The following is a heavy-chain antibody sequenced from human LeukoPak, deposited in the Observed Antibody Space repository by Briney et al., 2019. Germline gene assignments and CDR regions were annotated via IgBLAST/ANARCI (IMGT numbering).Heavy chain of an antibody. CDR3: ARVGSWDAFDI. CDR1: GFTFSSYA. V-gene: IGHV3-64*01. J-gene: IGHJ3*02. Sequence: GGSLRLSCAASGFTFSSYAMHWVRQAPGKGLEYVSAINSNGGSTYYANSVKGRFTISRDNSKNTLYLQMGSLRAEDMAVYHCARVGSWDAFDIWGQGTVVTVSS. CDR2: INSNGGST. D-gene: IGHD1-26*01.